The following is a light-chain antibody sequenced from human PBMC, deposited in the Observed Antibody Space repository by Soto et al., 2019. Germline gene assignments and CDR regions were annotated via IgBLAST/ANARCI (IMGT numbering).Light chain of an antibody. CDR1: QSVSSSY. J-gene: IGKJ2*01. V-gene: IGKV3-15*01. CDR3: QQYNNWPYT. CDR2: GAS. Sequence: EIVMTQSPATLSLSPGERATLSCRASQSVSSSYLAWYQQKPGQAPRLLIYGASTRAAGFPARFSGSGSGTEFTLTISSLQSEDFAVYLCQQYNNWPYTFGQGTKVDIK.